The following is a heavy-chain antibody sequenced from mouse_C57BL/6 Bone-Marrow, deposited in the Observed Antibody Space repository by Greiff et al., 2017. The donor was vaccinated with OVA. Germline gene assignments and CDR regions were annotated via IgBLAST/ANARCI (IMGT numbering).Heavy chain of an antibody. D-gene: IGHD2-5*01. Sequence: EVKLVESGPGLVKPSQSLSLTCSVTGYSITSGYYWNWIRQFPGNKLEWMGYISYDGSNNYNPSLKNRISITRDSSKNQFFLKLNSVTTEDTATYYCAYYSNYVDYAMDYWGQGTSVTVSS. CDR3: AYYSNYVDYAMDY. J-gene: IGHJ4*01. CDR2: ISYDGSN. CDR1: GYSITSGYY. V-gene: IGHV3-6*01.